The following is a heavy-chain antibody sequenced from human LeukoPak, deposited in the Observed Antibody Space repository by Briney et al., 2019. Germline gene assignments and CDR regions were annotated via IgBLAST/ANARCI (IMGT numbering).Heavy chain of an antibody. J-gene: IGHJ4*02. CDR2: IYSNGNT. CDR3: ARSATVTTGYFDY. V-gene: IGHV4-39*07. Sequence: SETLSLTCSVSGGSISSTGLYWGWMRQSPEKGLDWIGSIYSNGNTYYNPSVKSRVTMSVDTSKNQLSLKLTSMTAAETAVYYCARSATVTTGYFDYWGQGALVTVS. D-gene: IGHD4-17*01. CDR1: GGSISSTGLY.